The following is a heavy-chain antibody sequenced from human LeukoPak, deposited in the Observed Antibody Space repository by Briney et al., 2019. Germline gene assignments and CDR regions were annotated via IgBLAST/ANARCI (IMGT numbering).Heavy chain of an antibody. CDR3: ARPAYGDDSFVY. J-gene: IGHJ4*02. CDR1: GFTFRSYS. D-gene: IGHD4-17*01. V-gene: IGHV3-48*02. CDR2: ITSGSSPI. Sequence: GGALRLSCAASGFTFRSYSMNWVRQAPGKGLEWGSYITSGSSPIYYAYSVKGPFTISRDNAKNSFYLQINSLRDEDTAVYYCARPAYGDDSFVYWGQGTLVTVSS.